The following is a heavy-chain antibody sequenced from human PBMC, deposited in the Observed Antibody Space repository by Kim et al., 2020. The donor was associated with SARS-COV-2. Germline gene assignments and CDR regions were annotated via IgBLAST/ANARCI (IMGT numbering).Heavy chain of an antibody. CDR3: AREEVATPELWSYYYYYGMDV. J-gene: IGHJ6*02. CDR1: GFTFSSYW. V-gene: IGHV3-74*01. Sequence: LSLTCAASGFTFSSYWMHWVRQAPGKGLVWVSRINSDGSSTSYADSVKGRFTISRDNAKNTLYLQMNSLRAEDTAVYYCAREEVATPELWSYYYYYGMDVWGQGTTVTVSS. CDR2: INSDGSST. D-gene: IGHD5-18*01.